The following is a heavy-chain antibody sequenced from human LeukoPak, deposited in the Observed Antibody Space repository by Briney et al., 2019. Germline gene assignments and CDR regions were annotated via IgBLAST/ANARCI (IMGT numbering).Heavy chain of an antibody. CDR3: ARSGYDYYYYYYGMDV. CDR1: GFTFSSYG. Sequence: GGSLRLSCAASGFTFSSYGMHWVRQAPGKGLEWVAVISYDGSNKYYADSVKGRFTISRDNSKNTLYLQMNSLRAEDTAVYYCARSGYDYYYYYYGMDVWGQGTTVTVSS. J-gene: IGHJ6*02. V-gene: IGHV3-30*03. D-gene: IGHD5-12*01. CDR2: ISYDGSNK.